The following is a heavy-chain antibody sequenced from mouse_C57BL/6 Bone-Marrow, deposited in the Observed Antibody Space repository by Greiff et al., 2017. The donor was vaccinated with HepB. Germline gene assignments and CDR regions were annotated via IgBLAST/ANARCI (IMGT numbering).Heavy chain of an antibody. V-gene: IGHV1-74*01. Sequence: VQLQESGAELVKPGASVKVSCKASGYTFTSYWMHWVKQRPGQGLEWIGRIHPSDSDTNYNQKFKGKATLTVDKSSSTAYMQLSSLTSEDSAVYYCAIIYYGNYDAMDYWGQGTSVTVSS. J-gene: IGHJ4*01. CDR3: AIIYYGNYDAMDY. CDR1: GYTFTSYW. D-gene: IGHD2-1*01. CDR2: IHPSDSDT.